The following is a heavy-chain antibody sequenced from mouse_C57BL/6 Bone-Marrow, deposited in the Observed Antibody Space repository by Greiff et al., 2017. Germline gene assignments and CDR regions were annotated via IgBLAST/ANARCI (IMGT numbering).Heavy chain of an antibody. V-gene: IGHV1-81*01. CDR1: GYTFTSYG. D-gene: IGHD4-1*02. CDR3: SQLVYYAMDY. CDR2: IYPRSGNT. Sequence: VQLQQSGAELARPGASVKLSCKASGYTFTSYGISWVKQSTGQGLEWIGEIYPRSGNTYYNEKFKGKATLTADKSSSTAYMELRSLTSEDSAVYFCSQLVYYAMDYWGQGTSVTVSS. J-gene: IGHJ4*01.